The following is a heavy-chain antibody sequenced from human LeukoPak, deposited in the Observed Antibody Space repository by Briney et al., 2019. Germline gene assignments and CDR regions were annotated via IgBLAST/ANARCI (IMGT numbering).Heavy chain of an antibody. D-gene: IGHD6-6*01. J-gene: IGHJ4*02. Sequence: GASVKVSCKASGYTFTSHHMHWVRQAPGQGLEWMGIINPSGGSTNYAQKFQGRVIMTRDMSTSTAYMELSSLRSEDTAVYYCATGIQENSSSSRFWGQGTLVTVSS. CDR1: GYTFTSHH. CDR2: INPSGGST. V-gene: IGHV1-46*01. CDR3: ATGIQENSSSSRF.